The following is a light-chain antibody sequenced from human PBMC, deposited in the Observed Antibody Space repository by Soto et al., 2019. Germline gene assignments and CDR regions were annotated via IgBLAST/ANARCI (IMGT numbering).Light chain of an antibody. V-gene: IGKV3-11*01. CDR3: QQRSNWPT. Sequence: EIVLTQSPATLSLSPGERATLSCRASQSVSSYLAWYQQKPGQGPRLLIYDASNRATGIPARFSGSGSGTDFTLTISSLEPEDFAVYYCQQRSNWPTFGQGTKVEIK. CDR2: DAS. J-gene: IGKJ1*01. CDR1: QSVSSY.